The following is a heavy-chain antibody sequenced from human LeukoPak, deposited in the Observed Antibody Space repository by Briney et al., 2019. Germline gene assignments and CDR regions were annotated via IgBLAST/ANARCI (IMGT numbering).Heavy chain of an antibody. Sequence: GGSLKLSCAVSGFTFSGSAMHWVRQASGKGLEWVGRIRSKANGYATAYAASVKGRFTISRDDSKNTAYLQMNSLKAEDTAVYYCTRSTSDSSLSRFDYWGQGALVTVSS. V-gene: IGHV3-73*01. D-gene: IGHD3-22*01. CDR3: TRSTSDSSLSRFDY. CDR1: GFTFSGSA. J-gene: IGHJ4*02. CDR2: IRSKANGYAT.